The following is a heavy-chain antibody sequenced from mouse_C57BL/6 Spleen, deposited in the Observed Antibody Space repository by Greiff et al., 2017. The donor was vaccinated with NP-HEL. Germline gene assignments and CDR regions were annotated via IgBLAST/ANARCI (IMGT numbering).Heavy chain of an antibody. CDR3: ARRSNYVGYAMDY. V-gene: IGHV5-6*01. CDR2: ISSGGSYT. D-gene: IGHD2-5*01. CDR1: GFTFSSYG. Sequence: EVQLVESGGDLVKPGGSLKLSCAASGFTFSSYGMSWVRQTPDKRLEWVATISSGGSYTYYPDSVKGRFTISRDNAKNTLYLQMSSLKSEDTAMYYCARRSNYVGYAMDYWGQGTSVTVSS. J-gene: IGHJ4*01.